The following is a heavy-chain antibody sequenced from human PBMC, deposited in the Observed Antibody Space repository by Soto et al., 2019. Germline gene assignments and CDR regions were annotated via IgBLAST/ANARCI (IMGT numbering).Heavy chain of an antibody. Sequence: QVQLVESGGGVVQPGRSLRLSCAASGFTFSNYGMHWVRQAPGKGPEWVAVIWYDGSKKYYADSVKGRFTISRDNSKNTRYLQMNSLRAEDTAVYYCASALGTGDYWGQGTLVTVSS. V-gene: IGHV3-33*01. CDR1: GFTFSNYG. J-gene: IGHJ4*02. CDR3: ASALGTGDY. D-gene: IGHD1-26*01. CDR2: IWYDGSKK.